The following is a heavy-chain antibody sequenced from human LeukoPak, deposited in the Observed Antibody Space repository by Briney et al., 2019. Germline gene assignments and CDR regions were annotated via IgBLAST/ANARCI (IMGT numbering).Heavy chain of an antibody. J-gene: IGHJ6*02. CDR3: AKDAAAGVYGMDV. V-gene: IGHV3-43*02. D-gene: IGHD6-13*01. CDR1: GFTFDDYA. Sequence: PGGSLRLSCAASGFTFDDYAMHWVRQAPGKGLEWVSLICGVGGDTYFAASVKGRFPFSRNNAKNPVHPKMNSLKPEETAVYYWAKDAAAGVYGMDVWGQGTTVTVSS. CDR2: ICGVGGDT.